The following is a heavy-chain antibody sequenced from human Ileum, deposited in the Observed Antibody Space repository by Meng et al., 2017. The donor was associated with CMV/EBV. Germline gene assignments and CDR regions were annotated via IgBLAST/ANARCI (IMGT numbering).Heavy chain of an antibody. CDR2: ISWNSGSI. Sequence: GGSLRLSCAASGFTFDDYAMHWVRQAPGKGLEWVSGISWNSGSIGYADSVKGRFTISRDNAKNSLYLQMNSLRAEDTALYYCAKDIGWMPPTGGMDVWGQGTTVTVSS. CDR3: AKDIGWMPPTGGMDV. CDR1: GFTFDDYA. D-gene: IGHD4-17*01. J-gene: IGHJ6*02. V-gene: IGHV3-9*01.